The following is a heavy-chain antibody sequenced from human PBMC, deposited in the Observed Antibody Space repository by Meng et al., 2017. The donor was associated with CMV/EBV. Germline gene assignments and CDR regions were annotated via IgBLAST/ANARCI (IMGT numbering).Heavy chain of an antibody. CDR2: ISGSGGKT. J-gene: IGHJ4*02. CDR1: GFTFSSYA. V-gene: IGHV3-23*01. D-gene: IGHD3-10*01. Sequence: GESLKISCAASGFTFSSYAMTWVRQAPGKGLEWVSAISGSGGKTYYTDSVKGRLTISRDNSNNTLYVQMNSLTVEDTAVYYCAKGRGGAGTSYLDSWGQGTLVTVSS. CDR3: AKGRGGAGTSYLDS.